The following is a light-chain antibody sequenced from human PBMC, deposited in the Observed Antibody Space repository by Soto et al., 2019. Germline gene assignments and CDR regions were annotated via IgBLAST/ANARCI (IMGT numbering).Light chain of an antibody. J-gene: IGKJ1*01. CDR3: QQYGSPGT. V-gene: IGKV3-20*01. CDR1: QSIGSSY. CDR2: GGS. Sequence: EIGLTQSPGTLSLSPGERATLSCRASQSIGSSYLAWYKQKPGQAPRLLIYGGSSRATGIPVRFSGSGSGTDFTLTISRMEPEDSAVYYCQQYGSPGTFGHGTKVDIK.